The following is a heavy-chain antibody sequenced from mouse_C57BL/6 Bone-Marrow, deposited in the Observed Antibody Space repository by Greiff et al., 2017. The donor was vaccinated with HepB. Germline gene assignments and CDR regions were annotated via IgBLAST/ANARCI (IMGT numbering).Heavy chain of an antibody. CDR2: INPGSGGT. D-gene: IGHD2-4*01. V-gene: IGHV1-54*01. Sequence: QVQLQQSGAELVRPGTSVKVSCKASGYAFTNYLIEWVKQRPGQGLEWIGVINPGSGGTNYNEKFKGKATLTADKSSSTAYMQLSSLTSEDSAVYFCARFYDYDGFAYWGQGTLVTVSA. J-gene: IGHJ3*01. CDR1: GYAFTNYL. CDR3: ARFYDYDGFAY.